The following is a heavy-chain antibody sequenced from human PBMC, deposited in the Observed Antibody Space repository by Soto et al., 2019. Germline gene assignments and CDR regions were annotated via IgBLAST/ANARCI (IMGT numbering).Heavy chain of an antibody. J-gene: IGHJ4*02. CDR1: GFTFSSYG. CDR2: IWYDGSNK. Sequence: QVQLVESGGGVVQPGRSLRLSCAASGFTFSSYGMHWVRQAPGKGLEWVAVIWYDGSNKYYADSVKGRFTISRDNSKNTVELQKNRPRAEGTAGYYCARGFFAVAGIGDYWGQGTLVTVSS. V-gene: IGHV3-33*01. D-gene: IGHD6-19*01. CDR3: ARGFFAVAGIGDY.